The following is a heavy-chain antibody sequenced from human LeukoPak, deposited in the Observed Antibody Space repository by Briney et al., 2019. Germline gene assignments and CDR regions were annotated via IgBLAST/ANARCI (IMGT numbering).Heavy chain of an antibody. J-gene: IGHJ3*02. V-gene: IGHV1-18*01. CDR1: GYRLSSYG. CDR3: ARTKSRLGELSLDPDAFDI. CDR2: ISAYNGNT. D-gene: IGHD3-16*02. Sequence: GASVKVSCKASGYRLSSYGISWVRQAPGQGLEWMGWISAYNGNTNSAQKFLGRVTMTTDTSTSSAYMELRSLRSDDTAVYYCARTKSRLGELSLDPDAFDIWGQGTMVTVSS.